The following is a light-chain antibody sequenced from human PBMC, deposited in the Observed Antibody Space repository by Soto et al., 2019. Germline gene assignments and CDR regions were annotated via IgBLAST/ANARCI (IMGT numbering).Light chain of an antibody. CDR1: PVISSW. J-gene: IGKJ4*01. CDR2: DAS. CDR3: HQADSLPLT. Sequence: DIQMTQSPSSVYASVGDRVIITFRASPVISSWIAWYLQKPSEAPKLLIYDASTLHSGVPSRFSGSGSGTDFTLSISSLQPEDFATYYCHQADSLPLTFGGGTKVESK. V-gene: IGKV1D-12*01.